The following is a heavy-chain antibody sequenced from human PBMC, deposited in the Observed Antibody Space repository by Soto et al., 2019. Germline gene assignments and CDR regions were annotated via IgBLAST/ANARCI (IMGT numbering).Heavy chain of an antibody. J-gene: IGHJ4*02. CDR3: VNKQGRSYHFDY. CDR2: IYWDDDK. Sequence: XGPPMVTAGQTRTLTFTLAGSSVSSRGVGVSWIRPPPGKALGWLALIYWDDDKRYSPSLKSRLTITKETSKNQVVLKMARVDPVDTATYLCVNKQGRSYHFDYWGQGMLVTV. V-gene: IGHV2-5*02. D-gene: IGHD6-6*01. CDR1: GSSVSSRGVG.